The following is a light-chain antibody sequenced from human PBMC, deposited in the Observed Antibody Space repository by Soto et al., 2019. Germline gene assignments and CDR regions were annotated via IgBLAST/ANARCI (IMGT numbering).Light chain of an antibody. CDR1: QDISDF. Sequence: DLQMTQSPSSLSASVGDRVTITCQASQDISDFLNWYQQKPGKAPKLLIFDASNLEPGVPSRFSGSGSGTDFIFTISSLQPEDIATYFCQQYDILPPTFGGGTKVEIK. CDR3: QQYDILPPT. CDR2: DAS. V-gene: IGKV1-33*01. J-gene: IGKJ4*01.